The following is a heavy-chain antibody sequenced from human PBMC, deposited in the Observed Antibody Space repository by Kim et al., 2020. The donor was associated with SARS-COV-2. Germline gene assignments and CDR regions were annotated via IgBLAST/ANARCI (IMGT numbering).Heavy chain of an antibody. Sequence: GGSLRLSCAASGFTFSSYWMHWVRQAPGKGLVWVSRINSDGSSTSYEESVKGRFTISRDNAKNTLYLQMSSLRAEDTAVYYCARGYSGSYRVDYWGQGALVTVSS. V-gene: IGHV3-74*01. CDR1: GFTFSSYW. D-gene: IGHD1-26*01. CDR2: INSDGSST. J-gene: IGHJ4*02. CDR3: ARGYSGSYRVDY.